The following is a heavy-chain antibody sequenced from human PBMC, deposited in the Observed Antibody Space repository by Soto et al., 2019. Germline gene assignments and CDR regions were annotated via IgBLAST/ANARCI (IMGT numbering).Heavy chain of an antibody. CDR2: IIPIFGTA. V-gene: IGHV1-69*01. J-gene: IGHJ6*02. CDR1: EGTFSSYA. CDR3: ARSQGGSSSLDIYYYYYYGMDV. Sequence: QVQLVQSGAEVKKPGSSVKVSCKAPEGTFSSYAISWVRQAPGQGLEWRGGIIPIFGTANYAQKFQGRVTITADESTSTGYMELSSLRSEDTAVYYCARSQGGSSSLDIYYYYYYGMDVWGQGTTVTVSS. D-gene: IGHD2-15*01.